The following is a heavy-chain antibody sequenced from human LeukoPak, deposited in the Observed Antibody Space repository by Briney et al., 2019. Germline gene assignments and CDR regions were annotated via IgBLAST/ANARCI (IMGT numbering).Heavy chain of an antibody. Sequence: SETLSLTCTVSGGSISSYYWSWIRQLPGKGLEWIGYIYYSGSTNYNPSLKSRVTISVDTSKNQFSLKLSSVTAADTAVYYCAREFATSDAFDIWGQGTMVTVSS. CDR2: IYYSGST. CDR3: AREFATSDAFDI. CDR1: GGSISSYY. J-gene: IGHJ3*02. D-gene: IGHD4-11*01. V-gene: IGHV4-59*01.